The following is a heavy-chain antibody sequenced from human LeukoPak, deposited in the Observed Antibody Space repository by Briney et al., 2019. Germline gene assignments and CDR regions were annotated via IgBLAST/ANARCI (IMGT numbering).Heavy chain of an antibody. D-gene: IGHD4-23*01. J-gene: IGHJ4*02. CDR1: GYTLTELS. CDR3: ARDLYGGNGFDY. Sequence: ASVKVSCKVSGYTLTELSMHWVRQAPGQGLEWMGIINPSGGSTSYAQKFQGRVTMTRDMSTSTVYMELSSLRSEDTAVYYCARDLYGGNGFDYWGQGTLVTVSS. CDR2: INPSGGST. V-gene: IGHV1-46*01.